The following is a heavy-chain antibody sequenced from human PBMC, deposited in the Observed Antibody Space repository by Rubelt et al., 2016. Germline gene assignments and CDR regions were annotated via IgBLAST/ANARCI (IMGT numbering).Heavy chain of an antibody. V-gene: IGHV4-34*01. J-gene: IGHJ4*02. CDR3: ARSEAAGTDY. CDR1: GGSFSGYY. Sequence: QVQLQQWGAGLLKPSETLSLTCAVYGGSFSGYYWSWIRQHPGKGLEWIGYIYYSGSTYYNPSLKSRVTISVDTSKNQCSLKLSSWTAADTAVYYCARSEAAGTDYWGQGTLVTVSS. CDR2: IYYSGST. D-gene: IGHD6-13*01.